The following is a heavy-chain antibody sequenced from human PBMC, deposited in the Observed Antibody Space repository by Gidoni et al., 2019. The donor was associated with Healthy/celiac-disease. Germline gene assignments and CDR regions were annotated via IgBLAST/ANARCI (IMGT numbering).Heavy chain of an antibody. CDR1: GFTFSSCG. J-gene: IGHJ4*02. D-gene: IGHD6-19*01. CDR2: ISYDGSYK. Sequence: QVQLVESGGGVVQPGGSLRLSCAASGFTFSSCGMHWVRQAPGKGLEWVTFISYDGSYKYYADSVKGRFTISRDNSKNTLYVQMNSLRAEDTAVYYCAKVIGYSSGWYAFDYWGQGTLVTVSS. V-gene: IGHV3-30*18. CDR3: AKVIGYSSGWYAFDY.